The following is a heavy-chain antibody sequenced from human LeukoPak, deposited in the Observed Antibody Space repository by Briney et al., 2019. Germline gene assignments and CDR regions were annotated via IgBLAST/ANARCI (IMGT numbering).Heavy chain of an antibody. CDR2: ISGSGSNT. D-gene: IGHD3-22*01. CDR1: GFTFSSYA. J-gene: IGHJ4*02. Sequence: PGGSLRLSCAASGFTFSSYAMSWVRQAPGKGLEWVSAISGSGSNTYSADSVKGRCTISRDNSKNTLYLQMNSLRAEDTAVYYCAKGMSATSGYLELDYWGQGTLVTVSS. CDR3: AKGMSATSGYLELDY. V-gene: IGHV3-23*01.